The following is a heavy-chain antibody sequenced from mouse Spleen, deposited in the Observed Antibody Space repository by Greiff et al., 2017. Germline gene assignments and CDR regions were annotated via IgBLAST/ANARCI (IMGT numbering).Heavy chain of an antibody. J-gene: IGHJ2*01. D-gene: IGHD1-1*01. CDR2: IDPETGGT. CDR3: TRDTTVVDYFDY. Sequence: QVQLKQSGAELVRPGASVTLSCKASGYTFTDYEMHWVKQTPVHGLEWIGAIDPETGGTAYNQKFKGKAILTADKSSSTAYMELRSLTSEDSAVYYCTRDTTVVDYFDYWGQGTTLTVSS. CDR1: GYTFTDYE. V-gene: IGHV1-15*01.